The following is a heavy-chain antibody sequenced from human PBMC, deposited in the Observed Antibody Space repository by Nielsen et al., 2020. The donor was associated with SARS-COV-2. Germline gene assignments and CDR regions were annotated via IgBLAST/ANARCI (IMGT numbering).Heavy chain of an antibody. V-gene: IGHV3-23*01. J-gene: IGHJ4*02. D-gene: IGHD1-26*01. CDR1: GFSFSSYA. CDR2: IGTTGDKT. CDR3: AKISGSQRHYFDF. Sequence: GESPKTPCAASGFSFSSYAMTWVRQAPGKGLEWVSSIGTTGDKTFYADSVKGRFTISRDNSKNTLYLQLNSLRAEDTAVFYCAKISGSQRHYFDFWGQGALVTVSS.